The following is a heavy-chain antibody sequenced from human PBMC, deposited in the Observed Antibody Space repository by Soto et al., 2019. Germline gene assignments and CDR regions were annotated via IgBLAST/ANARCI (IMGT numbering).Heavy chain of an antibody. CDR1: GYTFTSYD. CDR2: INPSGGST. V-gene: IGHV1-46*01. J-gene: IGHJ3*02. CDR3: ARDYYYDSSGYRGPGSAFDI. Sequence: GASVKVSCKASGYTFTSYDINWVRQATRQGLEWMGIINPSGGSTSYAQKFQGRVTMTRDTSTSTVYMELSSLRSEDTAVYYCARDYYYDSSGYRGPGSAFDIWGQGTMVTVSS. D-gene: IGHD3-22*01.